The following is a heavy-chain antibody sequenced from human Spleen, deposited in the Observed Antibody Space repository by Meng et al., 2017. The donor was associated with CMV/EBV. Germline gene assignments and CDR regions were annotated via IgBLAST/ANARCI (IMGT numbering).Heavy chain of an antibody. CDR2: INSDGSST. D-gene: IGHD3-10*01. Sequence: GESLKISCAASGFTFSSYWMHWVRQAPGKGLVWVSRINSDGSSTSYADSVKGRFTISRDNAKNTLYLQMNSLRAEDTAVYYCARGTVAYGSGIFTLYGMDVWGQGTTVTVSS. CDR3: ARGTVAYGSGIFTLYGMDV. V-gene: IGHV3-74*01. J-gene: IGHJ6*02. CDR1: GFTFSSYW.